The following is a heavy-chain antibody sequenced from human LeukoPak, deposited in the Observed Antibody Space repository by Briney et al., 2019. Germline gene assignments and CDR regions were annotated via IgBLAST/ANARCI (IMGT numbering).Heavy chain of an antibody. CDR2: INAGNGNT. CDR3: ARDSRYQLLEYSSSPFDY. Sequence: ASVKVSCKASGYTFTSYAMHWVRQAPGQRLEWMGWINAGNGNTKYSQKFQGRVTITRDTSASTAYMELSSLRSDDTAVYYCARDSRYQLLEYSSSPFDYWGQGTLVTVSS. J-gene: IGHJ4*02. CDR1: GYTFTSYA. D-gene: IGHD6-6*01. V-gene: IGHV1-3*01.